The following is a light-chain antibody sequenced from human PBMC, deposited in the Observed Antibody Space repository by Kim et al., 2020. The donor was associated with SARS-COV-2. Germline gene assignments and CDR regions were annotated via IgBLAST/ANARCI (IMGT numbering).Light chain of an antibody. CDR1: SLRSYY. V-gene: IGLV3-19*01. CDR3: NSRDNNDNVV. J-gene: IGLJ2*01. CDR2: GKN. Sequence: ALGPTVRITCQGDSLRSYYATWYQQKPGQAPILVIYGKNNRPSGIPDRFSGSSSGNTASLTITGTQAGDEADYYCNSRDNNDNVVFGGGTQLTVL.